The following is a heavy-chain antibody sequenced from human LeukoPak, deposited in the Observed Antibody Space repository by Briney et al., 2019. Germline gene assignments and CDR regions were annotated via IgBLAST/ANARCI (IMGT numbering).Heavy chain of an antibody. CDR1: GFTFSSYS. CDR2: ITGSSSTI. V-gene: IGHV3-48*02. D-gene: IGHD3-9*01. Sequence: PGGSLRLSCAASGFTFSSYSMNWVRQAPGKGLEWVSYITGSSSTIYYADSVKGRFTVSRDNAKSSLYLQMNSLRDEDTAVYYCAAHRDDFLTGYFDYWGQGTLVTVSS. J-gene: IGHJ4*02. CDR3: AAHRDDFLTGYFDY.